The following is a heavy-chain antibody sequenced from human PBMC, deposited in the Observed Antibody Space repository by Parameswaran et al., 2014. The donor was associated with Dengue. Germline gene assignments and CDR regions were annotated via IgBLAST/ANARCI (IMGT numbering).Heavy chain of an antibody. Sequence: PGKGLEWIGEINRGGSTNFNPSLKGRVTISVDTSKNQFSLKLSSVTAADTAVYYCARGLGSGSYYVYWGQGTLVTVSS. D-gene: IGHD3-10*01. V-gene: IGHV4-34*01. J-gene: IGHJ4*02. CDR3: ARGLGSGSYYVY. CDR2: INRGGST.